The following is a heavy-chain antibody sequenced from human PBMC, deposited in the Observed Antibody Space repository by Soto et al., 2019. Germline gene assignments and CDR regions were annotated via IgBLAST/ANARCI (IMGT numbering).Heavy chain of an antibody. CDR1: GFTFANYG. CDR2: ISSSVRRT. J-gene: IGHJ4*02. Sequence: HPXGFLRLSFGSSGFTFANYGMGWVGQAPGKGLSWVSGISSSVRRTYYADSVKGRFTISRDNSKNTLFLQMDSLRADDTAVYYCVKVAKYGVVIEYFDSWGQGSLVTVPS. CDR3: VKVAKYGVVIEYFDS. D-gene: IGHD3-3*01. V-gene: IGHV3-23*01.